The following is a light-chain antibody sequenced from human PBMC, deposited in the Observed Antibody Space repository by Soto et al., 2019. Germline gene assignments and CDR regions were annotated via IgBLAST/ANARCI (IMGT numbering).Light chain of an antibody. CDR3: SSYTSSSIVV. Sequence: QSALTQPASVSGSPGQSITISCTGTSSDVGGYNYVSWYQQHPGKAPKLMIYEVSNRPSGVSNRFSGSKSGNTASLTISGLQAEDEADYYCSSYTSSSIVVFGGGTKLTAL. CDR1: SSDVGGYNY. CDR2: EVS. J-gene: IGLJ2*01. V-gene: IGLV2-14*01.